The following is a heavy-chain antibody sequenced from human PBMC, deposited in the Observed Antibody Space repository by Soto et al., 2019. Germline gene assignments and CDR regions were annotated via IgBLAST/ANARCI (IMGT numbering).Heavy chain of an antibody. J-gene: IGHJ4*02. CDR1: GFTFRNNV. Sequence: GGSLRLSCAASGFTFRNNVLSWVRQAPGKGLDWVSGITGSGRDTYYADSVKGRFTISRDNSKNMVFLQMNSLRAEDTALYYCSKNGLDNSPSSIDSWGPGTLVTVSS. CDR3: SKNGLDNSPSSIDS. V-gene: IGHV3-23*01. CDR2: ITGSGRDT. D-gene: IGHD2-8*01.